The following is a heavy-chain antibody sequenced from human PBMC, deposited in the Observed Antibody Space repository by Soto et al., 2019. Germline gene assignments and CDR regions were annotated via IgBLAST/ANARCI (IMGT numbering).Heavy chain of an antibody. Sequence: PGGSLRLSCAASGFTFSSYGMHWVRQAPGKGLEWVAVIWYDGSNKYYADSVKGRFTISRDNSKNTLYLQMNSLRAEDTAVYYCATTQQRAMGKFDYWGQGTLVTVSS. J-gene: IGHJ4*02. CDR3: ATTQQRAMGKFDY. CDR2: IWYDGSNK. CDR1: GFTFSSYG. D-gene: IGHD7-27*01. V-gene: IGHV3-33*01.